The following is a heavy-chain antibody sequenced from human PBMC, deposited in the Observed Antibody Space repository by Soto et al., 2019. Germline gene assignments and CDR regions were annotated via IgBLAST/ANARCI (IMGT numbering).Heavy chain of an antibody. J-gene: IGHJ5*02. V-gene: IGHV3-7*01. CDR1: GFTCSRFG. CDR3: ASPPTNLDYDDDTWFDP. D-gene: IGHD4-17*01. Sequence: TGGSLRLSCGASGFTCSRFGMSWVSQDTGKGLEWVANINQDGGQTYYVDSVKGRFTISRNNAKNFLYLQMDSLRAEDTAVYYCASPPTNLDYDDDTWFDPWGQGTLVTVSS. CDR2: INQDGGQT.